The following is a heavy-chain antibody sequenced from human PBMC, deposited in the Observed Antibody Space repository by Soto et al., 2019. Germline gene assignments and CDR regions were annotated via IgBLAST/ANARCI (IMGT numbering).Heavy chain of an antibody. CDR1: GFTFSDYY. Sequence: GGSLRLSCAASGFTFSDYYMSWIRQAPGKGLEWVSYISSSGSTIYYADSVKGRFTISRDNAKNSLYLQMNSLRAEDTAVYYCAGDPPYCTNGVCYTGSDLYYYMDVWGKGTTVTVSS. V-gene: IGHV3-11*01. J-gene: IGHJ6*03. CDR3: AGDPPYCTNGVCYTGSDLYYYMDV. CDR2: ISSSGSTI. D-gene: IGHD2-8*01.